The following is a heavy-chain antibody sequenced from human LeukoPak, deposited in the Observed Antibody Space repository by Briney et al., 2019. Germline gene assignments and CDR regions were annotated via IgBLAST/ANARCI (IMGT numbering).Heavy chain of an antibody. CDR2: INPNSGGT. CDR1: GYTFTNYA. V-gene: IGHV1-2*02. J-gene: IGHJ3*02. CDR3: ARDLGYSSGWYWGSAFDI. D-gene: IGHD6-19*01. Sequence: ASVKVSCKASGYTFTNYAVNWVRQAPGQGLEWMGWINPNSGGTNYAQKFQGRVTMTRDTSISTAYMELSRLRSDDTAVYYCARDLGYSSGWYWGSAFDIWGQGTMVTVSS.